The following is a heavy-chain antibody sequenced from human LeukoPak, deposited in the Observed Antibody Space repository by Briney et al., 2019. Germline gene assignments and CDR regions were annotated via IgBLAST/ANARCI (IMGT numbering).Heavy chain of an antibody. D-gene: IGHD2-15*01. Sequence: SETLSLTCTVSGGSISSSSYYWGWIRQPPGKGLEYIGSIYYSGSTYYNPSLKSRVTISVDTSKNQFSLKLTSVTAADTAVYYCARRGGYCSGVSCLSWFDPWGQGTLVTVSS. CDR3: ARRGGYCSGVSCLSWFDP. CDR1: GGSISSSSYY. V-gene: IGHV4-39*01. CDR2: IYYSGST. J-gene: IGHJ5*02.